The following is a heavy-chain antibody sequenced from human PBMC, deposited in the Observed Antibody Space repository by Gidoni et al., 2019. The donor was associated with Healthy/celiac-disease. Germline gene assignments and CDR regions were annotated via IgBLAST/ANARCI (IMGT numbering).Heavy chain of an antibody. D-gene: IGHD1-26*01. CDR1: GFTFSDYC. CDR3: ARDLGGMAFRP. J-gene: IGHJ5*02. CDR2: ISSRGSTI. V-gene: IGHV3-11*01. Sequence: QVQLVESGGGLVKPGGSLRLSCAAPGFTFSDYCMSWILQAPGKVLGWGSYISSRGSTIYYADSGKGRFTISRDNAKNSLYLQMNSLRAEDTAVYYCARDLGGMAFRPLGQGTLVTVSS.